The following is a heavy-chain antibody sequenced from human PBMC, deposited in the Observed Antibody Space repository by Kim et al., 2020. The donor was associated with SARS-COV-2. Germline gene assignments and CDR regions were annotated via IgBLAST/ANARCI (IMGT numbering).Heavy chain of an antibody. J-gene: IGHJ6*02. CDR1: GFRFAGYA. CDR2: ISWKGSSI. CDR3: AKSQDGYYSYGMDV. V-gene: IGHV3-9*01. Sequence: GGSLRLSCAASGFRFAGYAMHWVRQAPGKGLEWVSSISWKGSSIAYADSVKGRFSISRDNAASSLYLQLNSLRPEDTALYYCAKSQDGYYSYGMDVWGQG.